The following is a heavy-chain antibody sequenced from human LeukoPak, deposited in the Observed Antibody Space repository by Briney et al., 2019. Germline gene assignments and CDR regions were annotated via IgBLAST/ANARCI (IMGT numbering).Heavy chain of an antibody. Sequence: ASVKVSCKASGYTFTGYYMHWVRQAPGQGLEWMGWINPNSGGTNYAQKFQGRVTMTRDTSISTAYMELSRLRSDDTAVYHCARDVWFGELSEGFDYWGQGTLVTVSS. CDR2: INPNSGGT. CDR1: GYTFTGYY. D-gene: IGHD3-10*01. CDR3: ARDVWFGELSEGFDY. J-gene: IGHJ4*02. V-gene: IGHV1-2*02.